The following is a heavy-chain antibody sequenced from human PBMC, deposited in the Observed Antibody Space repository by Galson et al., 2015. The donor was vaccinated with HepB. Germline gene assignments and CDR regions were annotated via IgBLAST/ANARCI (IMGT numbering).Heavy chain of an antibody. J-gene: IGHJ4*02. Sequence: CAISGDSVSSNSAAWNWIRQSPSRGLEWLGRTYYRSKWYNDYAVSVKSRIIINPDTSKNQFSLQLNSVTPEDTAVYYCARGEYSGYDFDYWGQGTLVTVAS. CDR1: GDSVSSNSAA. D-gene: IGHD5-12*01. CDR3: ARGEYSGYDFDY. CDR2: TYYRSKWYN. V-gene: IGHV6-1*01.